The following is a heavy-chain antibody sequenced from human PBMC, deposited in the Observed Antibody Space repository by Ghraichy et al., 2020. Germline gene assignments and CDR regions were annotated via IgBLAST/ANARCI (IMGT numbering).Heavy chain of an antibody. V-gene: IGHV3-66*01. CDR1: GFTVRSNY. J-gene: IGHJ6*02. CDR2: IYSGGST. CDR3: ARDRDTVYYYYGMDV. Sequence: GGSLRLSCADSGFTVRSNYMSWVRQAPGKGLEWVSVIYSGGSTYYADSVKGRFTISRDNSKNTLYLQMNSLRAEDTAVYYCARDRDTVYYYYGMDVWGQGTTVTVSS. D-gene: IGHD5-18*01.